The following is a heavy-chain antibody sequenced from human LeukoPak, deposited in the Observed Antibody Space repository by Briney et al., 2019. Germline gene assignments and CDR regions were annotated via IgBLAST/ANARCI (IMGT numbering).Heavy chain of an antibody. Sequence: GGSLRLSCAASGFTFSSYSMNWVRQAPGKGLEWVSYISSSSSTIYYADSVKGRFTISRDNAKNSLYLQMNSLRAEDTAVYYCAELGITMIGGVWGKGTTVTVSS. CDR2: ISSSSSTI. V-gene: IGHV3-48*01. D-gene: IGHD3-10*02. CDR3: AELGITMIGGV. J-gene: IGHJ6*04. CDR1: GFTFSSYS.